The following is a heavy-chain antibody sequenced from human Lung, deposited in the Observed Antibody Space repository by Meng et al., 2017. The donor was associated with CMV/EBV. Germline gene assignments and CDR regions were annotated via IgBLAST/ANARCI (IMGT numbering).Heavy chain of an antibody. CDR3: ARDRVGEPTFDY. J-gene: IGHJ4*01. D-gene: IGHD1-26*01. CDR1: GYTFTGYG. V-gene: IGHV1-18*01. Sequence: ASVKVSXKTSGYTFTGYGISWVRQAPGQGLEWMGWISTYNDDRTYVQKFQTRVTMTTDRSTSTAYMELRNLRSDDTAVYYCARDRVGEPTFDYWGQGTLVXVST. CDR2: ISTYNDDR.